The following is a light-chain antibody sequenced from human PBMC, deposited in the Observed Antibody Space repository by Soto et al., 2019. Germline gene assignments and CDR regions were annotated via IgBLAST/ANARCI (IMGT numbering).Light chain of an antibody. V-gene: IGKV3-20*01. Sequence: EIVLTQSPGTLSLSPGERATLSCRASQSVSSSYLAWYQQKPGQAPRLLIYGASSRATGIPDRFSGSGSGTDITLTISRLEPEDLAVYYCQQYGSPWTFGQGTKVEIK. CDR1: QSVSSSY. CDR3: QQYGSPWT. CDR2: GAS. J-gene: IGKJ1*01.